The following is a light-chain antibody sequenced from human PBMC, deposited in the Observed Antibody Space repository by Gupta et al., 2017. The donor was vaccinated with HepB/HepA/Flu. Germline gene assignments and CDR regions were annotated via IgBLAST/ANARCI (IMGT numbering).Light chain of an antibody. CDR1: SGHSNYA. CDR3: QTWGTGIWV. Sequence: QLVLTHSPSASASLGASVTLTCTMSSGHSNYAIAWHQQQPEKGPRFLMKLNSGGCHSQGDGIPDRFSGSSSGAERYLTISSLQSEDEGDYYGQTWGTGIWVFGGGTKLTVL. V-gene: IGLV4-69*01. CDR2: LNSGGCH. J-gene: IGLJ3*02.